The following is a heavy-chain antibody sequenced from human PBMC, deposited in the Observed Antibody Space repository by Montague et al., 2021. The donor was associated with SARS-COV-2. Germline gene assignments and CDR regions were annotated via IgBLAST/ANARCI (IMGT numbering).Heavy chain of an antibody. D-gene: IGHD4-23*01. CDR1: GSSISSSSYY. CDR2: IYYSGST. Sequence: SETLSLTCTVSGSSISSSSYYWGWIRQPPGKGLEWIGSIYYSGSTYYNPSLKSRVTISVDTSKNQFSLKLSSVTAADTAVYYCASTYGGNLGYYYYYMDVWGKGTTVTVSS. CDR3: ASTYGGNLGYYYYYMDV. V-gene: IGHV4-39*07. J-gene: IGHJ6*03.